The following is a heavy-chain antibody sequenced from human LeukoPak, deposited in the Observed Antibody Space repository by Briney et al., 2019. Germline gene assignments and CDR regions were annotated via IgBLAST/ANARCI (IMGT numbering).Heavy chain of an antibody. Sequence: GASVKVSCKTSGYTFTSYGISWVRQAPGQGLEWMGWISAYNGNTNYAQKLQGRVTMTTDTSTSTAYMELRSLRSDDTAVYYCARDPATVPDYNYYGMDVWGQGTTVTVSS. CDR1: GYTFTSYG. V-gene: IGHV1-18*01. CDR2: ISAYNGNT. D-gene: IGHD4-17*01. CDR3: ARDPATVPDYNYYGMDV. J-gene: IGHJ6*02.